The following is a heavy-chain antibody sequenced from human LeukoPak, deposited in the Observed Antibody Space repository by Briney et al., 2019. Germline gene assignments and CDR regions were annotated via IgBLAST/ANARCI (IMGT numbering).Heavy chain of an antibody. CDR2: IKEDGRQK. V-gene: IGHV3-7*01. CDR1: GFTFSTYW. J-gene: IGHJ5*02. CDR3: TREGLDP. D-gene: IGHD2-21*01. Sequence: GGSLRLSCAASGFTFSTYWMSWVRQAPGKGLEWVANIKEDGRQKFYVDSVKGRFTISRDNAKNTMYLQMSSLGAEDTAVYYCTREGLDPWGQGTLVTVSS.